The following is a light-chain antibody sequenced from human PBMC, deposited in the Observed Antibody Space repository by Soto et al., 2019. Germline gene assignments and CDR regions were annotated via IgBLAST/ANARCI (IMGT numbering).Light chain of an antibody. CDR3: QQYGTSPPTT. CDR1: QSVSSRS. J-gene: IGKJ2*01. Sequence: EIVLTQSPGTLSLSPGERATLSCRASQSVSSRSLAWYQQKPGQAPRLLIYGASSRATGLPDRFSGSGAGTDFTLTISRLEPEDFAVYYCQQYGTSPPTTFGQGTKLDIK. V-gene: IGKV3-20*01. CDR2: GAS.